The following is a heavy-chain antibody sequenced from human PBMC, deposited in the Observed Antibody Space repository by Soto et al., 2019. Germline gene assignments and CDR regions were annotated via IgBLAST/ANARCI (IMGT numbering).Heavy chain of an antibody. J-gene: IGHJ6*02. CDR2: FNPTGDTT. Sequence: ASVKVSCKASGYTFTSDYIHWVRQAPGQGLEWMGIFNPTGDTTIYAQKFQGRVTMTEDTSTDTAYMELSSLRSEETAVYYCATRWGHVDTAMVTDRDYYGMDVWGQGTTVTVSS. V-gene: IGHV1-46*01. D-gene: IGHD5-18*01. CDR1: GYTFTSDY. CDR3: ATRWGHVDTAMVTDRDYYGMDV.